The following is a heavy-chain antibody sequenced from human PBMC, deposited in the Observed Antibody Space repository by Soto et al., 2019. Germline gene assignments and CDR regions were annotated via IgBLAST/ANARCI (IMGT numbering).Heavy chain of an antibody. CDR2: ISAYNGNT. CDR3: ARAPPPPDY. V-gene: IGHV1-18*01. Sequence: QVQLVQSGAEVKKPGASVKVSCKASGYTFASYAISWMRQAPGQGLEWMGWISAYNGNTNYAQKLQGRVTMTTDTSTSTADMELRSLRSDDTAGYYCARAPPPPDYWGQGTLVTVSS. J-gene: IGHJ4*02. CDR1: GYTFASYA.